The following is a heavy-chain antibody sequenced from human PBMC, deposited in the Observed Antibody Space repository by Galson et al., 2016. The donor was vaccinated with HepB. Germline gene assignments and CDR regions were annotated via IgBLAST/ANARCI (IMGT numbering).Heavy chain of an antibody. D-gene: IGHD2-2*01. CDR3: ARRTSSWYYFDY. CDR1: GDYITSYY. V-gene: IGHV4-59*08. CDR2: IYYRGST. Sequence: SETLSLTCTVSGDYITSYYWSWIRQPPGKGLEWIGYIYYRGSTNYNPSLKSLVTISVDTSKNPFSLKLSSVTAADTAVYYCARRTSSWYYFDYWGQGTLVTVSS. J-gene: IGHJ4*02.